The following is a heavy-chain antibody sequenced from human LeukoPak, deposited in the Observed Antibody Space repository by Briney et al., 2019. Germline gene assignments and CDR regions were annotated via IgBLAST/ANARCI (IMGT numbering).Heavy chain of an antibody. Sequence: PGGSLRLSCAASGFTFSSYGMHWVRQAPGKGLEWVAFIRYDGSNKYYADSVKGRFTISRDNSKNTLYLQMNSLRAEDTAVYYCARHRYSSSWYGSVWGKGTTVTVSS. J-gene: IGHJ6*04. CDR3: ARHRYSSSWYGSV. CDR1: GFTFSSYG. V-gene: IGHV3-30*02. CDR2: IRYDGSNK. D-gene: IGHD6-13*01.